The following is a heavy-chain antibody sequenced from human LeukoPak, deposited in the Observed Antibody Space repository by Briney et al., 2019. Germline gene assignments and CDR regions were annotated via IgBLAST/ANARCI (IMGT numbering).Heavy chain of an antibody. V-gene: IGHV3-48*03. Sequence: GGSLRHSRAASGFPYSSYVMNSGRQAPEKGLEWVSYISSSGFTIYYADSVKGRFTISRDNAKNSLYLQMNSLRAKDTAVYYCARDSGGGYCSAARCDLSGNGTVVSGQRTTVTVSS. D-gene: IGHD2-15*01. CDR3: ARDSGGGYCSAARCDLSGNGTVV. CDR1: GFPYSSYV. CDR2: ISSSGFTI. J-gene: IGHJ6*02.